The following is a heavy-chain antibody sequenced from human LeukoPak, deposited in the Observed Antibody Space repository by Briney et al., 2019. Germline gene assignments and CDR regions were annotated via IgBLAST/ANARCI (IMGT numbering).Heavy chain of an antibody. CDR1: GGSFSGYY. CDR2: INHSGST. D-gene: IGHD3-10*01. V-gene: IGHV4-34*01. Sequence: SETLSLTCAVYGGSFSGYYWSWIRQPPGKGLEWIGEINHSGSTNYNPSLKSRVTISVDTSKNQFSLKLSSVTAADTAVYYCARDNRITMVRGIDYWGQGTLVTVSS. CDR3: ARDNRITMVRGIDY. J-gene: IGHJ4*02.